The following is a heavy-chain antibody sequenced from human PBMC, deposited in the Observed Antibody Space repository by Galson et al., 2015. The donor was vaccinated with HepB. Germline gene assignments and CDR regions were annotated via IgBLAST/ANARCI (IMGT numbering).Heavy chain of an antibody. J-gene: IGHJ5*02. Sequence: ETLSLTCAVYGGSFSTHYWSWIRQPPGKGLEWIGEINHSGATNYNPSLKSRVTISVDTSKNWFSLRLRSVTAADTAVYYCARAVYYDFWNGFGPWGQGTLVTVSS. CDR2: INHSGAT. CDR3: ARAVYYDFWNGFGP. V-gene: IGHV4-34*01. D-gene: IGHD3-3*01. CDR1: GGSFSTHY.